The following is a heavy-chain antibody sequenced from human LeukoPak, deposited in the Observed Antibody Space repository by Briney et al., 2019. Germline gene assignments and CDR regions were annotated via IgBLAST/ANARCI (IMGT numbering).Heavy chain of an antibody. CDR3: AKARLRYFDWLLPEYYFDY. V-gene: IGHV3-23*01. Sequence: GGSLRLSCAASGFTFSSYAMSWVRQAPGKGLEWVSAISGSGGSTYYADSVKGRFTISRDNSKNTLYLQMNSLRAEDTAVYYCAKARLRYFDWLLPEYYFDYWGQGTLVTVPS. CDR1: GFTFSSYA. CDR2: ISGSGGST. D-gene: IGHD3-9*01. J-gene: IGHJ4*02.